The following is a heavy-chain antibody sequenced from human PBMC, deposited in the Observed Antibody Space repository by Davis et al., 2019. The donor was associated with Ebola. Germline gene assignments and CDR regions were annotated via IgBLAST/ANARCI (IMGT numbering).Heavy chain of an antibody. V-gene: IGHV1-69*04. D-gene: IGHD3-10*01. CDR1: GYTFTSYG. Sequence: SVKVSCKASGYTFTSYGISWVRQAPGQGLEWMGRIIPILGIANYAQKFQGRVTITADKSTSTAYMELSSLRSEDTAVYYCARTSITMVRGALDYWGQGTLVTVSS. J-gene: IGHJ4*02. CDR2: IIPILGIA. CDR3: ARTSITMVRGALDY.